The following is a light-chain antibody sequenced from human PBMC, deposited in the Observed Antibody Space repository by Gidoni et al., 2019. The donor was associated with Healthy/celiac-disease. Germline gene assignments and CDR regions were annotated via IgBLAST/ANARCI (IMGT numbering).Light chain of an antibody. Sequence: DIVTTQSPAPLAASLGETATIHCTSSQSVLYSSNNKSYLAWYQQKPGHPPKLLIYWASTRESGVPERFSGSGSGTDFTLTISSLQAEDVAVYYCQQYYSTPHTFGQGTKLEIK. CDR2: WAS. V-gene: IGKV4-1*01. CDR1: QSVLYSSNNKSY. CDR3: QQYYSTPHT. J-gene: IGKJ2*01.